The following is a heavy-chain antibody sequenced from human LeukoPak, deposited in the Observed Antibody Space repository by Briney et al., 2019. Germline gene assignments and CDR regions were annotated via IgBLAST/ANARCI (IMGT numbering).Heavy chain of an antibody. CDR1: GGSIGSFY. D-gene: IGHD3-10*01. CDR2: IYSSGST. J-gene: IGHJ4*02. V-gene: IGHV4-59*01. Sequence: PSETLSLTCTVSGGSIGSFYWSWIRQPPGKGLEYIGYIYSSGSTNYNPSLKSRVTISLDTSKNQFSLKLNSVTATDTAVYFCARDPGNYFDYWGQGTLVTVSS. CDR3: ARDPGNYFDY.